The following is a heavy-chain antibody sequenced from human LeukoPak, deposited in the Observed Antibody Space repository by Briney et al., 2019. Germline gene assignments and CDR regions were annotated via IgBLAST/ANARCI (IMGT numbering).Heavy chain of an antibody. CDR3: ARSMVRGASFDY. J-gene: IGHJ4*02. CDR1: GGSISSHY. CDR2: IYYSGST. Sequence: TSETLSLTCTVSGGSISSHYWSWIRQPPGKGLEWIGYIYYSGSTNYNPSLKSRVTISVDTSKNQFSLKLSSVTAADTAVYYCARSMVRGASFDYWGQGTLVTVSS. V-gene: IGHV4-59*11. D-gene: IGHD3-10*01.